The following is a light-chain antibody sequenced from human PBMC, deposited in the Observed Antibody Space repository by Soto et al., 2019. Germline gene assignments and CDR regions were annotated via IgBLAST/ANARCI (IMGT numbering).Light chain of an antibody. CDR3: QQYNNWPKA. V-gene: IGKV3-15*01. CDR1: QTIDTN. Sequence: EIVMTQSPGTLSVSPGERATLSCRASQTIDTNLAWYQQKPGQAPRLLIFAASTRATGIPARFSGSGSGTDFTLTISSLQSEDFAVYYCQQYNNWPKAFGQGTKVDIK. CDR2: AAS. J-gene: IGKJ1*01.